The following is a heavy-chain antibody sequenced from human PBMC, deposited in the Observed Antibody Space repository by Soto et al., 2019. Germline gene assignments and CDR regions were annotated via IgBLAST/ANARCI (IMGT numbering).Heavy chain of an antibody. V-gene: IGHV5-51*01. CDR3: ARRRPLGYCSGGSCRNWFDP. CDR2: IYPGDSDT. J-gene: IGHJ5*02. CDR1: GYSFTSCW. Sequence: GESLKISCKGSGYSFTSCWIGWVRQMPGKGLEWMGIIYPGDSDTRYSPSFQGQVTISADKSISTAYLQWSSLKASDTAMYYCARRRPLGYCSGGSCRNWFDPWGQGTLVTVS. D-gene: IGHD2-15*01.